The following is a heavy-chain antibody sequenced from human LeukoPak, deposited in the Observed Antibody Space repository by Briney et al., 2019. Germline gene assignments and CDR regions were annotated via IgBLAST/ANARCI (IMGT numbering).Heavy chain of an antibody. CDR2: ILHDGSNK. Sequence: GGSLRLSCAASGFTFSSYAMHWARQAPGKGLEWVAVILHDGSNKQYADSVKDRFTISRDNSKNTLYLQINSLRAEDTAVYYCATLSGDSHGYDYWGLGTLVTVSS. D-gene: IGHD5-18*01. CDR1: GFTFSSYA. V-gene: IGHV3-30*03. J-gene: IGHJ4*02. CDR3: ATLSGDSHGYDY.